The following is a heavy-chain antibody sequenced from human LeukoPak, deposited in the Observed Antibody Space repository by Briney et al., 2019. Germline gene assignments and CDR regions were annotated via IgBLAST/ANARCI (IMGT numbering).Heavy chain of an antibody. Sequence: PGGSLRLSCAASGFTFSSYSMNWVRQAPVKGLEWVSSISSSSSYIYYADSVKGRFTISRDNAKNSLYLQMNSLRAEDTAVYYCARGEGFVVVPAAEFDYWGQGTLVTVSS. CDR1: GFTFSSYS. V-gene: IGHV3-21*01. CDR3: ARGEGFVVVPAAEFDY. CDR2: ISSSSSYI. D-gene: IGHD2-2*01. J-gene: IGHJ4*02.